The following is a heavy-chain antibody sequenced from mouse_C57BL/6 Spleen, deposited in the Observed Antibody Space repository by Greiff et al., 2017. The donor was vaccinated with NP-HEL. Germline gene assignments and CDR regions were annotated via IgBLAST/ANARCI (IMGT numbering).Heavy chain of an antibody. Sequence: EVQLQQSGPELVRPGASVKLSCTASGFTFTDDYMHWVKQRPEQGLEWIGRIDPENGDTEYDSKFQRKATITADTSSNTAYMLLSSLTSQATAVFGCTPDSSAYEFAYWGKGTLVTVSA. CDR3: TPDSSAYEFAY. CDR2: IDPENGDT. J-gene: IGHJ3*01. CDR1: GFTFTDDY. D-gene: IGHD1-1*01. V-gene: IGHV14-4*01.